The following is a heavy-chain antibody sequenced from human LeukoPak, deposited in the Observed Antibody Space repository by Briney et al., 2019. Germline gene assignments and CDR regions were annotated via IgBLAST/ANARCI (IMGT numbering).Heavy chain of an antibody. Sequence: GGSLRLSCAASGFTVSSNYMSWVRQAPGKGLEWVSVIYSGGSTYYADSVKGRFTISRDNSKNTLYLQMSSLRAEDTAVYYCARDASTRCYLCEVDYWGQGTLVTVSS. J-gene: IGHJ4*02. D-gene: IGHD2-2*01. CDR2: IYSGGST. CDR3: ARDASTRCYLCEVDY. V-gene: IGHV3-66*01. CDR1: GFTVSSNY.